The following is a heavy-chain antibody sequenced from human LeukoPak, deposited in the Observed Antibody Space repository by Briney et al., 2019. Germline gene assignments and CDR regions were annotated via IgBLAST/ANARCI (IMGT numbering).Heavy chain of an antibody. CDR2: INPNSGGT. CDR3: ASSGSYYEGNWFDP. J-gene: IGHJ5*02. V-gene: IGHV1-2*02. D-gene: IGHD1-26*01. Sequence: GASVKVSCKASGYTFTSYGISWVRQAPGQGLEWMGWINPNSGGTNYAQKFQGRVTMTRDTSISTAYMELSRLRSDDTAVYYCASSGSYYEGNWFDPWGQGTLVTVSS. CDR1: GYTFTSYG.